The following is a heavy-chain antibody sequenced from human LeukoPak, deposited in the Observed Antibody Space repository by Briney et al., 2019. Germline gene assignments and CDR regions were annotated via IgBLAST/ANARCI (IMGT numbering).Heavy chain of an antibody. J-gene: IGHJ1*01. V-gene: IGHV5-51*01. CDR1: GYSFTSYW. CDR2: IYPGDSDT. Sequence: GKSLKISCKGSGYSFTSYWIRWVRQMPGKGLEWMGIIYPGDSDTRYSPSFQGQVTISADKSISTAYLQWSSLKASDTAMYYCARHVLSEGMYFQHWGQGTLVTVSS. D-gene: IGHD3-10*01. CDR3: ARHVLSEGMYFQH.